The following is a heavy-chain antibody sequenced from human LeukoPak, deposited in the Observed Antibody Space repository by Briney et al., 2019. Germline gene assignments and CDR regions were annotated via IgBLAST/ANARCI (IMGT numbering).Heavy chain of an antibody. Sequence: GGSLRLSCAASGFTFSSYGMHWVRQAPGKGLEWVAFIRYDGSNKYYADSVKGRFTISRGNSKNTLYLQMNSLRAEDTAVYYCAKDFYCSSTSCQNLDYWGQGTLVTVSS. V-gene: IGHV3-30*02. CDR1: GFTFSSYG. CDR2: IRYDGSNK. D-gene: IGHD2-2*01. J-gene: IGHJ4*02. CDR3: AKDFYCSSTSCQNLDY.